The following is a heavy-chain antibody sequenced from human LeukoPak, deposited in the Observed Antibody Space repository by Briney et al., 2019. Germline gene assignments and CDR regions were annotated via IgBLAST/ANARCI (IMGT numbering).Heavy chain of an antibody. J-gene: IGHJ4*02. D-gene: IGHD1-26*01. CDR1: GLPPKIYG. CDR3: ARDRDTGSYWRYIDS. Sequence: GNSLTLLCALSGLPPKIYGMHWVSHAPEKGLVWVAIMSFDGDNESHAAAVKGRFTISRDHSKNTLYLQMNSLSPEDTAIYYCARDRDTGSYWRYIDSWGQGTLVTVSS. V-gene: IGHV3-30*03. CDR2: MSFDGDNE.